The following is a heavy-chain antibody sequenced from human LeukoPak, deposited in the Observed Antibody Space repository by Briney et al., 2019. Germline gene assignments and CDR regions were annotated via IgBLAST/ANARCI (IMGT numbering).Heavy chain of an antibody. Sequence: PGGSLRLSCAASGFTFSSYSMNWVRQAPGKGLEWVSAISGSGTSTYYADSVKGRFTISRDNSKNTLYLQMNSLRAEDTAVYYCAKASGYSYEPKTNWFDPWGQRTLVTVSS. CDR3: AKASGYSYEPKTNWFDP. CDR1: GFTFSSYS. CDR2: ISGSGTST. D-gene: IGHD5-18*01. J-gene: IGHJ5*02. V-gene: IGHV3-23*01.